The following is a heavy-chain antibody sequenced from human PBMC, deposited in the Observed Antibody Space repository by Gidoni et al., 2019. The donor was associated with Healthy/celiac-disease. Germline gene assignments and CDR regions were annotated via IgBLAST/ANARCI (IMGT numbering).Heavy chain of an antibody. CDR1: GFTFDDYA. Sequence: EVQLVESGGGLVQPGRSLRLSCAASGFTFDDYAMHWVRQAPGKGLEWVSGISWNSGSIGYADSVKGRFTISRDNAKNSLYLQMNSLRAEDTALYYCAKDRGYCSGGSCSYYYYYGMDVWGQGTTVTVSS. CDR3: AKDRGYCSGGSCSYYYYYGMDV. CDR2: ISWNSGSI. J-gene: IGHJ6*02. V-gene: IGHV3-9*01. D-gene: IGHD2-15*01.